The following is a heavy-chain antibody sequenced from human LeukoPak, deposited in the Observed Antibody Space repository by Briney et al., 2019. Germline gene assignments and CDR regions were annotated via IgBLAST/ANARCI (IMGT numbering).Heavy chain of an antibody. J-gene: IGHJ4*02. D-gene: IGHD3-22*01. Sequence: GRSLRLSCAASGFTFSSYGMHWVRQAPGKGLEWVAVISYDGSNKYFADSVKGRFTISRDNSKNTLYLQMNSLRAEDTAVYYCSRSYYYDSSGYCGYWGRGTLVTVSS. V-gene: IGHV3-30*03. CDR3: SRSYYYDSSGYCGY. CDR1: GFTFSSYG. CDR2: ISYDGSNK.